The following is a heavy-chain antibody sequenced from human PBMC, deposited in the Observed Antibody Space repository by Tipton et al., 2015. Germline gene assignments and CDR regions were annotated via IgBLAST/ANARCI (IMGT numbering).Heavy chain of an antibody. CDR3: ARRRRGSHFDY. J-gene: IGHJ4*02. CDR1: GFRFSAFW. D-gene: IGHD3-16*01. Sequence: SLRLSCAASGFRFSAFWMNWVRQAPGKGLEWVAVISYDGSKKYYADSVKGRFTISRDNSKNTLYLQMNSLRAEDTAVYYCARRRRGSHFDYWGQGTLVTVSS. CDR2: ISYDGSKK. V-gene: IGHV3-30*03.